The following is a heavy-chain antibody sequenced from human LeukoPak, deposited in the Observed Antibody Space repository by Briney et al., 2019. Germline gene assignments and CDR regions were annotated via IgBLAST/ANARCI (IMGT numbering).Heavy chain of an antibody. V-gene: IGHV2-5*01. Sequence: SGPTLVNPTQTLTLTCTFPGFSLSTSGVGVGWIRQPPGKALEWLALIYWNDDKRYSPSLKSRLTITKDTSKNQVVLTMTNMDPVDTATYYCAHSVFLVEESGYLIDNWFDPWGQGTLVTVSS. CDR2: IYWNDDK. D-gene: IGHD3-22*01. CDR3: AHSVFLVEESGYLIDNWFDP. J-gene: IGHJ5*02. CDR1: GFSLSTSGVG.